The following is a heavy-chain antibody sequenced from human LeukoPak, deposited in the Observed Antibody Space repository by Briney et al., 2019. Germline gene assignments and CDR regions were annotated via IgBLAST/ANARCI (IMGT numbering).Heavy chain of an antibody. Sequence: SSVKVSCKASGGTFSSYAISWVRQAPGQGLEWMGGVIPIFGTTNYAQKFQGGVTITADESTSTAYMELSSLRSEDTAVYYCARSPYDSRGQDFYYYYMDVWGKGTTVTVSS. V-gene: IGHV1-69*01. J-gene: IGHJ6*03. CDR1: GGTFSSYA. CDR2: VIPIFGTT. CDR3: ARSPYDSRGQDFYYYYMDV. D-gene: IGHD3-22*01.